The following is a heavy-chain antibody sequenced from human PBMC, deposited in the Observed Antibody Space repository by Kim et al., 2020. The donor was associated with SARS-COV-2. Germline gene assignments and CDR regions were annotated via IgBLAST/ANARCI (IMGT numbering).Heavy chain of an antibody. D-gene: IGHD6-19*01. J-gene: IGHJ5*02. CDR3: AKEESYSSGGYH. V-gene: IGHV3-43*01. Sequence: YYEDSVKGRLTISRDNSKDSLYLQMNSLRTEDTALYYCAKEESYSSGGYHWGQGTLVTVSS.